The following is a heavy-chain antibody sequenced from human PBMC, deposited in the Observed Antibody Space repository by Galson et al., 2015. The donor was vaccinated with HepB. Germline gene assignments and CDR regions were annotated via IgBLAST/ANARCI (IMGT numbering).Heavy chain of an antibody. CDR2: ISYDGSNK. Sequence: SLRLSCAASGFTFSSYAMHWVRQAPGKGLEWVAVISYDGSNKYYADSVKGRFTISRDNSKNTLYLQMNSLRAEDTAVYYCARDWGVPAVGGAFDIWGQGTMVTVSS. D-gene: IGHD2-2*01. J-gene: IGHJ3*02. CDR1: GFTFSSYA. V-gene: IGHV3-30-3*01. CDR3: ARDWGVPAVGGAFDI.